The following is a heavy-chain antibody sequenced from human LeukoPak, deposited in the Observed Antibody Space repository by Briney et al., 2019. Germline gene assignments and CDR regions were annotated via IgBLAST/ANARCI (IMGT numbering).Heavy chain of an antibody. J-gene: IGHJ4*02. CDR1: RFSLSSCN. CDR3: VRGLYGLGWDY. Sequence: GGSLRLSCSASRFSLSSCNMHWVSHAPGKGQEFVSGVSSDWGTTAYADSARERCTIPRDNSKNTLYLQMSSLRAEDTAIYYCVRGLYGLGWDYWGPGTLVTVSS. V-gene: IGHV3-64D*06. D-gene: IGHD3-10*01. CDR2: VSSDWGTT.